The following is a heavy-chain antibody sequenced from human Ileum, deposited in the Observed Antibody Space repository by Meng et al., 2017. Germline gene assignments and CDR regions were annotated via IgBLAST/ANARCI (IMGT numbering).Heavy chain of an antibody. CDR1: GSTFSSYW. J-gene: IGHJ4*02. Sequence: QVVESGGGLVRPGGSLRLSCAVSGSTFSSYWMHWVRQAPGKGLVWVSRMNSDGTTTDYADSVKGRFTISRDNAKNTLYLQMNSLRAEDTAVYYCARGGSSAWYWGQGALVTVSS. CDR2: MNSDGTTT. CDR3: ARGGSSAWY. D-gene: IGHD6-19*01. V-gene: IGHV3-74*01.